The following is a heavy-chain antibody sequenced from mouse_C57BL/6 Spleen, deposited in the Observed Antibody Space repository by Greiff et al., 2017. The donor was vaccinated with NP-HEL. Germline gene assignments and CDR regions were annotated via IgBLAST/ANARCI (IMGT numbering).Heavy chain of an antibody. V-gene: IGHV2-6*03. Sequence: VQLKQSGPGLVAPSQSLSITCTVSGFSLTSYGVHWVRQPPGKGLEWLVVIWSDGSTTYNSALKSRLSISKDNSKSQVFLKMNSLQTDDTAMYYCASYYSNYYYAMDYWGQGTSVTVSS. CDR3: ASYYSNYYYAMDY. J-gene: IGHJ4*01. D-gene: IGHD2-5*01. CDR1: GFSLTSYG. CDR2: IWSDGST.